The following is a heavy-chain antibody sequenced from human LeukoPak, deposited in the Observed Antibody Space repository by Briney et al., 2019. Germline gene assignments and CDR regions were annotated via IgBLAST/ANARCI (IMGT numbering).Heavy chain of an antibody. CDR2: IWYDGSNK. Sequence: GRSLRLSCAASRFTFSSYGMHWVRQAPGKGLEWVAVIWYDGSNKYYADSVKGRFTISRDNSKNTLYLQMNSLRAEDTAVYYCARDHKYAGYGAGTRFDYWGQGTLVTVSS. V-gene: IGHV3-33*01. CDR1: RFTFSSYG. D-gene: IGHD6-19*01. CDR3: ARDHKYAGYGAGTRFDY. J-gene: IGHJ4*02.